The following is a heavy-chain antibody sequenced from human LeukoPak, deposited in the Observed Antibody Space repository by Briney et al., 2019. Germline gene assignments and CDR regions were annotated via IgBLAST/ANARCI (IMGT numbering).Heavy chain of an antibody. V-gene: IGHV3-66*02. CDR1: GFTVSSNY. CDR3: ARDNGVRGYSYGFDY. CDR2: IYSGGST. Sequence: GGSLRLSCAAPGFTVSSNYMSWVRQAPGKGLEWVSVIYSGGSTYYADSVKGRFTISRDNSKNTLYIQMNSLRAEDTAVYYCARDNGVRGYSYGFDYWGQGTLVTVSS. D-gene: IGHD5-18*01. J-gene: IGHJ4*02.